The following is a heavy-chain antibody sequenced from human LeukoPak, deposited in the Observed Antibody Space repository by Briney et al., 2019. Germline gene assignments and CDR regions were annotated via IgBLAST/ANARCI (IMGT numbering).Heavy chain of an antibody. D-gene: IGHD2-21*01. CDR1: GFNFGVYW. Sequence: GGSLRLSCAASGFNFGVYWMSWVRQAPGKGLEWVATMSQDGHYVYYVDSVKGRFYISRDNARNSLYLQMDSLRAEDTAVYYCAREYYSSFDFWPQGALVTVSS. CDR3: AREYYSSFDF. CDR2: MSQDGHYV. V-gene: IGHV3-7*01. J-gene: IGHJ4*02.